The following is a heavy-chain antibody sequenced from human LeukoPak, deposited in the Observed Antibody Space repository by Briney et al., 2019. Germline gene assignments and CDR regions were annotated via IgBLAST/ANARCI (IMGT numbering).Heavy chain of an antibody. CDR3: ARGTTVTTWGVADY. V-gene: IGHV3-21*01. CDR1: GFTFSSYS. CDR2: ISSSSSYI. Sequence: GGSLRLSCAASGFTFSSYSMNWVRQAPGKGLEWVSSISSSSSYIYYADSVKGRFTISRDNSKNTLYLQMNSLRAEDTAVYYCARGTTVTTWGVADYWGQGTLVTVSS. J-gene: IGHJ4*02. D-gene: IGHD4-17*01.